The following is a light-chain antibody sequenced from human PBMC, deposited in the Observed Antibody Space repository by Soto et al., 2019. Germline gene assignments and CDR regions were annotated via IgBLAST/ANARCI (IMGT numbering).Light chain of an antibody. V-gene: IGLV1-44*01. CDR2: SKS. J-gene: IGLJ2*01. CDR3: AAWDDRVNGVA. Sequence: QAVVTQPPSASGTPGQTVTISCSGSNSNIGSNTINWYQQVPGTAPKLLIYSKSERPSGIPDRFSGDKSGTSASLVISGLQSEDEADYYCAAWDDRVNGVAFGGGTKLTVL. CDR1: NSNIGSNT.